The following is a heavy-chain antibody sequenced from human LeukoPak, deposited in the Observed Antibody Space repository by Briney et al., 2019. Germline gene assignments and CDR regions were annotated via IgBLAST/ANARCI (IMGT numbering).Heavy chain of an antibody. CDR1: GGSISSSSYY. CDR3: ARGRAYYDILTGYYKSGGYDY. Sequence: PSETLSLTCTVSGGSISSSSYYWGWIRQPPGKGLEWIGSIYYSGSTYYNPSLKSRVTISVDTSKNQFSLKLSSVTAADTAVYYCARGRAYYDILTGYYKSGGYDYWGQGTLVTVSS. CDR2: IYYSGST. D-gene: IGHD3-9*01. V-gene: IGHV4-39*01. J-gene: IGHJ4*02.